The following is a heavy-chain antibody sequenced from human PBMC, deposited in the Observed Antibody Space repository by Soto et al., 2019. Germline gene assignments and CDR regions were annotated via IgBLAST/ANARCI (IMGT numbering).Heavy chain of an antibody. CDR3: ARDRPDHAPRGAFDI. Sequence: GASVKVSCKASGGTFSSYTISWVRQAPGQGLEWMGRIIPILGIANYAQKFQGRVTITADKSTSTAYMELSSLRSEDTAVYYCARDRPDHAPRGAFDIWGQGTMVTVSS. D-gene: IGHD2-2*01. CDR2: IIPILGIA. CDR1: GGTFSSYT. V-gene: IGHV1-69*04. J-gene: IGHJ3*02.